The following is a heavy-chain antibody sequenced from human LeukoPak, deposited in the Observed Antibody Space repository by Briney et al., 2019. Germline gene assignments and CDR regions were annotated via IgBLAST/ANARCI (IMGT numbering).Heavy chain of an antibody. V-gene: IGHV3-7*01. CDR2: IKRDGRDK. CDR3: ARESRITGTTTSGFDI. CDR1: GFTFSNYW. Sequence: GGSLRLSCVASGFTFSNYWMSWVRQAPGKGLEWVANIKRDGRDKNSVDSVKGRFTISRDNAKNSTFLQMNSLRVKDTAVYYCARESRITGTTTSGFDIWGQGTMVTVSS. D-gene: IGHD1-20*01. J-gene: IGHJ3*02.